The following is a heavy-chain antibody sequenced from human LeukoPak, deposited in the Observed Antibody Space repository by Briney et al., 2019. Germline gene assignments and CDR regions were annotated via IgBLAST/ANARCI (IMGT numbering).Heavy chain of an antibody. D-gene: IGHD2-8*02. CDR3: ARVAVSGPTGWFDS. J-gene: IGHJ5*01. CDR1: GFTFSSYA. V-gene: IGHV3-21*01. CDR2: ISSTSAYI. Sequence: GGSLRLSCAASGFTFSSYAMHWVRQAPGKGLEWVSSISSTSAYIHYADSVKGRFTISRDNVDNVVYLEMNSLGAEDTATYYCARVAVSGPTGWFDSWGQGTLVIVSS.